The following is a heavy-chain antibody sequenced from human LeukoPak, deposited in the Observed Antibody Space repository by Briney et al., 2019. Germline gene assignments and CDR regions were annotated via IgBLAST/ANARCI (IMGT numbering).Heavy chain of an antibody. V-gene: IGHV1-2*02. CDR3: AGGPKYYYDSRGAFDI. CDR1: GYTFTGYY. J-gene: IGHJ3*02. D-gene: IGHD3-22*01. CDR2: INPNSGGT. Sequence: GASVKVSCKASGYTFTGYYMHWVRQAPGQGLEWMGWINPNSGGTNYAQKFQGRVTMTRDTSISTAYMELSRLRSDDTAVYYCAGGPKYYYDSRGAFDIWGQGTMVTVSS.